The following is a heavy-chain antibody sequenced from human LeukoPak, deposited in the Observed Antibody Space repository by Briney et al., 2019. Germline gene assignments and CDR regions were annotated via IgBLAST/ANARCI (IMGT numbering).Heavy chain of an antibody. Sequence: GGSLRLSCAASGFTFSTYWMYWVRQAPGKGLVWVSRIKSDGSDTTYADSVKGRFTISRDNAKNTLYLQMNSLRDKDTAVYYCANGIALYYWGQGTLVTVSS. J-gene: IGHJ4*02. D-gene: IGHD2-21*01. CDR2: IKSDGSDT. CDR3: ANGIALYY. V-gene: IGHV3-74*01. CDR1: GFTFSTYW.